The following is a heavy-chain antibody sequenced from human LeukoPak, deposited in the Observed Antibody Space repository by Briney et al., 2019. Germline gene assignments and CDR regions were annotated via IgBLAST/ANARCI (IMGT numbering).Heavy chain of an antibody. D-gene: IGHD2-8*01. CDR2: MSSSGSTI. J-gene: IGHJ4*02. CDR3: ASSRPYCTNGVCFYFDY. Sequence: GGSLRLSCAASGFTFSSYEMNWVRQAPGKGLEWVSSMSSSGSTIYYADSVKGRFNISRDNAKNSLYLQMNSLRAEDTAVYYCASSRPYCTNGVCFYFDYWGQGTLVTVSS. V-gene: IGHV3-48*03. CDR1: GFTFSSYE.